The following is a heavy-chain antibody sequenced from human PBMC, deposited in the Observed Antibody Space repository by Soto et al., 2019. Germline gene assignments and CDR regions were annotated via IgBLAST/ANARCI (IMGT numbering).Heavy chain of an antibody. CDR2: IYYSGST. V-gene: IGHV4-61*01. CDR3: ARDDRDFDY. J-gene: IGHJ4*02. CDR1: GGSVSSGSYY. Sequence: QVQLQESGPGLVKPSETLSLTCTVSGGSVSSGSYYWSWIRQPPGKGLEWIGYIYYSGSTNYNPSLKSRVTISVDTSKNQFSLKLISVSAADTAVYYCARDDRDFDYWGQGTLVTVSS.